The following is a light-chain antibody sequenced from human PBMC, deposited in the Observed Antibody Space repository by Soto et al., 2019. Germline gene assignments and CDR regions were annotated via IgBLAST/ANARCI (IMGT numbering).Light chain of an antibody. CDR1: QGISSY. V-gene: IGKV1-8*01. Sequence: AIRMTQSPSSFSASTGDRVTITCRASQGISSYLAWYQQKTGKAPKLLIYAASTLQSGVPSRFSGIGAGTDFTLTISCLQSEDFATYYCQQYYSYPLTFGGGTKVEIK. CDR2: AAS. J-gene: IGKJ4*01. CDR3: QQYYSYPLT.